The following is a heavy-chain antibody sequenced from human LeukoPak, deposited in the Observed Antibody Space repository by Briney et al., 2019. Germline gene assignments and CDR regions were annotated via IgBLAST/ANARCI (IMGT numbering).Heavy chain of an antibody. CDR1: GFTFSSYA. D-gene: IGHD3-22*01. V-gene: IGHV3-23*01. J-gene: IGHJ4*02. CDR2: ISGSGGST. Sequence: GGSLRLSCAASGFTFSSYAMSWVRQAPGKGLEWVSAISGSGGSTYYADSVKGRFTISRDNSKNTLYLQMNSLRAEDTAVYYCAKSAPAAYYYDSSGYLGYFDYWGRGTLVTVSS. CDR3: AKSAPAAYYYDSSGYLGYFDY.